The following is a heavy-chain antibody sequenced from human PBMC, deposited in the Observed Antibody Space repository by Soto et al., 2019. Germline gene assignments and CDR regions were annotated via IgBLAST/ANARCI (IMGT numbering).Heavy chain of an antibody. CDR1: GGTFSSYA. J-gene: IGHJ4*02. CDR2: IIPSFGTA. CDR3: ARGPTVTTHDY. D-gene: IGHD4-17*01. Sequence: QVQLVQSGAEVKKPGSSVKVSCKASGGTFSSYAISWGRQAPGQGLEWMGGIIPSFGTANYAQKFQGRVTFTAEESTRTAYMELISLRSEDTAVYYCARGPTVTTHDYWGQGILVTVSS. V-gene: IGHV1-69*01.